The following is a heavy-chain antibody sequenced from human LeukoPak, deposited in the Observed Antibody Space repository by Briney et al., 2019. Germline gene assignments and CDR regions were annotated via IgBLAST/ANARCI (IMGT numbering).Heavy chain of an antibody. Sequence: SETLSLTCAVYGGSFSGYYWSWIRQPPGKGLEWIGEINHSGSTYYNPSLKSRVTISVDTSKNQFSLKLSSVTAADTAVYYCARHGSGLGFYWGQGTLVTVSS. CDR2: INHSGST. V-gene: IGHV4-34*01. D-gene: IGHD5-24*01. J-gene: IGHJ4*02. CDR3: ARHGSGLGFY. CDR1: GGSFSGYY.